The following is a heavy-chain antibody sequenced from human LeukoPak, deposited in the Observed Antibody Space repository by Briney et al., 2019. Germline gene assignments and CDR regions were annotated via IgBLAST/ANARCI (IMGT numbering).Heavy chain of an antibody. J-gene: IGHJ5*02. D-gene: IGHD5-12*01. CDR3: ARDESGYSGYVRFDP. CDR2: ISSSGGTI. CDR1: GFTFSSYE. V-gene: IGHV3-48*03. Sequence: GGSLRLSCAASGFTFSSYEMNWVRQAPGKELEWVSYISSSGGTIYYADSVKGRFPISRDNAKNSLYLQMNSLRAEDTAVYYCARDESGYSGYVRFDPWGQGTLVTVSS.